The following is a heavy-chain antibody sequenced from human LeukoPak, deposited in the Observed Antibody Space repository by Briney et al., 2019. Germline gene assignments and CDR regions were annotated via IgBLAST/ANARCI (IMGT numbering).Heavy chain of an antibody. D-gene: IGHD3-9*01. J-gene: IGHJ4*02. CDR3: AKHLAVRYFDWLPDY. CDR1: GFTFSSYG. CDR2: ISYDGSNK. Sequence: GRSLRLSCAASGFTFSSYGMHWVRQAPGKGLEWVAVISYDGSNKYYADSVKGRFTISRDNSKNTLYLQMNSLRAEDTAVYYCAKHLAVRYFDWLPDYWGQGTLVTVSS. V-gene: IGHV3-30*18.